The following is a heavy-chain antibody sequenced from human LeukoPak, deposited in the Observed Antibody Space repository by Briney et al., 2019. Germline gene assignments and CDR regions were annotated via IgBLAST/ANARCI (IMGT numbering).Heavy chain of an antibody. CDR1: GGSFSGYY. J-gene: IGHJ6*02. V-gene: IGHV4-34*01. D-gene: IGHD3-10*01. CDR3: ATRADGREFYYGMDV. CDR2: INHSGGT. Sequence: SETLSLTCAVYGGSFSGYYWSWIRQPPGKGLEWIGEINHSGGTNYNPSLKSRVTISVDTSKNQFSLKLSSVTAADTAVYYCATRADGREFYYGMDVWGQGTTVTVSS.